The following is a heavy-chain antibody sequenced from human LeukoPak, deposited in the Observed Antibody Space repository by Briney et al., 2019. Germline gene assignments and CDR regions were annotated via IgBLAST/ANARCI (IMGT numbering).Heavy chain of an antibody. V-gene: IGHV1-69*13. CDR2: IIPFFGTA. J-gene: IGHJ6*03. Sequence: ASVKVSCKASGGTFSSYAISWVRQAPGQGLEWMGGIIPFFGTANYAQKFQGRVTITADESTSTAYMELSSLRSDDTAVYCCASALTVGYCYGYSSSGAYYYYMDVWGKGTTVTISS. CDR1: GGTFSSYA. CDR3: ASALTVGYCYGYSSSGAYYYYMDV. D-gene: IGHD5-18*01.